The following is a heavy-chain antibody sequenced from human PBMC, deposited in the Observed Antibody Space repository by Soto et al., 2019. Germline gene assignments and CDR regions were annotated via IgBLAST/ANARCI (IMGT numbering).Heavy chain of an antibody. CDR3: ASTRLITFDY. CDR2: ISSSGSTI. V-gene: IGHV3-48*03. D-gene: IGHD1-20*01. CDR1: GFTFSSYE. J-gene: IGHJ4*02. Sequence: PVGSLRLSCAASGFTFSSYEMNWVRQAPGKGLEWVSYISSSGSTIYYADSVKGRFTISRDNAKNSLYLQMNSLRAEDTAVYYCASTRLITFDYWGQGTLVTVSS.